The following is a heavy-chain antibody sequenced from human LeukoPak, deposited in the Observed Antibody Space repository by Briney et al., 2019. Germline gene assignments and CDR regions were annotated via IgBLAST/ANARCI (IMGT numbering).Heavy chain of an antibody. Sequence: GGSLRLSXAASGFTFSSYAMSSVRQAPGKGLEWISAISGSGGSTYYADSVKGRFIISRDNSKNTLYLQMNSLRAEDTAVYYCAKVKGRGYNWNYYFDYWGQGTLVTVSS. J-gene: IGHJ4*02. CDR2: ISGSGGST. CDR3: AKVKGRGYNWNYYFDY. D-gene: IGHD1-7*01. CDR1: GFTFSSYA. V-gene: IGHV3-23*01.